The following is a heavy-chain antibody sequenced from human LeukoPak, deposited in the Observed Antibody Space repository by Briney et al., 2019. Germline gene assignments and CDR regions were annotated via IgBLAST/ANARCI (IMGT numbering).Heavy chain of an antibody. D-gene: IGHD3-3*01. V-gene: IGHV4-39*01. J-gene: IGHJ4*02. Sequence: SETLSLTCTVSGGSISSGSYYWGWIRQPPGKGLEWIGSIYYSGSTYYNPSLKSRVTISVDTSKNQFSLKLSSVTAADTAVYYCARLTEWQTDYWGQGTLVTVSS. CDR1: GGSISSGSYY. CDR2: IYYSGST. CDR3: ARLTEWQTDY.